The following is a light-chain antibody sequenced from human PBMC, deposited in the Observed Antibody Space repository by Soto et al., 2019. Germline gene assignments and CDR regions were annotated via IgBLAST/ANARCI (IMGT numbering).Light chain of an antibody. J-gene: IGLJ3*02. V-gene: IGLV2-8*01. Sequence: QSALTQPPSASGSPGQSVTISCTGTSSDVGAYNYVSWYQQHAGIAPKLVIYEVTKRPSGVPDRFSGSKSANTASLTVSGLQAEDEADYYCSSFASSNTWVFGGGTQLTVL. CDR1: SSDVGAYNY. CDR3: SSFASSNTWV. CDR2: EVT.